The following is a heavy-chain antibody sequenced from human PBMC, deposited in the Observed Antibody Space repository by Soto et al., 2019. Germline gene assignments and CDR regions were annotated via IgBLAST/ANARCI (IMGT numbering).Heavy chain of an antibody. CDR1: GGSISSYY. CDR3: ARARDGYGGYFDY. D-gene: IGHD5-18*01. CDR2: IYYSGST. J-gene: IGHJ4*02. V-gene: IGHV4-59*01. Sequence: QVQLQESGPGLVKPSETLSLTCTVSGGSISSYYWSWIRQPPGKGLEWIGYIYYSGSTNYNPSLKSRVTLSVDTSKNQFSLKLSSVTAADTAVYYCARARDGYGGYFDYWGQGTLVTVSS.